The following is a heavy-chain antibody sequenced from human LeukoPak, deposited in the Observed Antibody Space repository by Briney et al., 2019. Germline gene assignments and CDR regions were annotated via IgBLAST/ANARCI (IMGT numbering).Heavy chain of an antibody. J-gene: IGHJ3*02. CDR1: GFTFKNYG. CDR3: ARETMYALDI. D-gene: IGHD3-10*02. Sequence: GGSLRLSCAASGFTFKNYGMQRVRQAPGKGLEWVAVMWYDGSYQSYADSLKGRFTISRDNFKNTLYLQMNSLRVEDTAVYYCARETMYALDIWGQGTMVTVSS. V-gene: IGHV3-33*01. CDR2: MWYDGSYQ.